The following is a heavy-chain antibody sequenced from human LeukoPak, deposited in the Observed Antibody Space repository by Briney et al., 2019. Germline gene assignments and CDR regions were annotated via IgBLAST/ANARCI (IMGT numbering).Heavy chain of an antibody. CDR3: ARSEIDGYSRY. D-gene: IGHD5-24*01. CDR1: GYSISSGYH. V-gene: IGHV4-38-2*02. Sequence: SETLSLTCTVSGYSISSGYHWAWFRQTPGKGLEWLGSIYQDGITYDNLSLKSRVTLSVDTSKNQCSLKMKTVTVADISVYYCARSEIDGYSRYWGQGTRVIVSS. J-gene: IGHJ4*02. CDR2: IYQDGIT.